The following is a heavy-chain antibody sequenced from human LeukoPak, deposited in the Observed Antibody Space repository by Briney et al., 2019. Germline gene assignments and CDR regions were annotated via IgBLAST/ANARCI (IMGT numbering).Heavy chain of an antibody. D-gene: IGHD3-22*01. CDR2: INPNSGGT. CDR1: GYTFTGYY. Sequence: GASVKVSCKASGYTFTGYYMHWVRQAPGQGLEWMGWINPNSGGTNYAQKFQGRVTMTRDTSISTAYMELSSLRSDDTAVYYCARDYYDSSPYYYFLGAFDIWGQGTMVTVSS. J-gene: IGHJ3*02. CDR3: ARDYYDSSPYYYFLGAFDI. V-gene: IGHV1-2*02.